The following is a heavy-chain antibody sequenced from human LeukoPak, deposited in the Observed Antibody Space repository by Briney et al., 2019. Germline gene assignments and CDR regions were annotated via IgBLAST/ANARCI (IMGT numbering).Heavy chain of an antibody. Sequence: GGSLRLSCAASGFTFSSYATSWVRQAPGEGLEWVGRIKSKTDGGTTDYAAPVKGRFTISRDDSKNTLYLQMNSLKTEDTAVYYCTTYTYYYGSGSYYWGQGTLVTVSS. CDR1: GFTFSSYA. D-gene: IGHD3-10*01. CDR2: IKSKTDGGTT. J-gene: IGHJ4*02. V-gene: IGHV3-15*01. CDR3: TTYTYYYGSGSYY.